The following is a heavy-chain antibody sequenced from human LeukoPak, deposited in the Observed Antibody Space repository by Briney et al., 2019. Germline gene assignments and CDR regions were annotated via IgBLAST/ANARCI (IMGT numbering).Heavy chain of an antibody. CDR3: AKDMGCSSTSCSRAYYYYYGMDV. CDR1: GFTFDDYT. D-gene: IGHD2-2*01. V-gene: IGHV3-43*01. CDR2: ISWDGGST. J-gene: IGHJ6*02. Sequence: GGSLRLSCAASGFTFDDYTMHWVRQAPGKGLEWVSLISWDGGSTYYADSVKGRFTISRDNSENSLYLQMNSLRTEDTALYYCAKDMGCSSTSCSRAYYYYYGMDVWGQGTTVTVSS.